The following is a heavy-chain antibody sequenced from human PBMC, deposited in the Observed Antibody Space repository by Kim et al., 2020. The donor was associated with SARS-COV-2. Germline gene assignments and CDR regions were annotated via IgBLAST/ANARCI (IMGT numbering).Heavy chain of an antibody. CDR2: IYYSGST. Sequence: SETLSLTCTVSGGSISSGDYYWSWIRQPPGKGLEWIGYIYYSGSTYYNPSLKSRVTISVDTSKNQFSLKLSSVTAADTAVYYCARDLREHFGVGLDYWGQGTLVTVSS. CDR3: ARDLREHFGVGLDY. V-gene: IGHV4-30-4*01. J-gene: IGHJ4*02. CDR1: GGSISSGDYY. D-gene: IGHD3-3*01.